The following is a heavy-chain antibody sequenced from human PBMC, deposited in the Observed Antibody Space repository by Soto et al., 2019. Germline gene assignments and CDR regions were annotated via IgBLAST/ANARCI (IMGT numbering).Heavy chain of an antibody. D-gene: IGHD2-2*01. J-gene: IGHJ6*02. CDR2: IGESGTPT. V-gene: IGHV3-23*01. CDR3: ARYIPGVRYYGMDV. CDR1: GFTFSSYA. Sequence: GGSLILSCAASGFTFSSYAMKWVSQAPGKGLEWVSLIGESGTPTYYADSVKGRFTISRDNSGNTLFLEMYSLRAEDTAVYYCARYIPGVRYYGMDVWGQGTTVTVSS.